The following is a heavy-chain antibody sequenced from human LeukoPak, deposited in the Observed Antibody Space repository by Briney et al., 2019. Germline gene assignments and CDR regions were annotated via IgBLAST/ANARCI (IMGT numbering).Heavy chain of an antibody. J-gene: IGHJ4*02. D-gene: IGHD5-18*01. Sequence: PSETLSLTCTVSGGSISGYFWSWIRQSPGKGLEWIAYISYSGSTSYNPSLKSRVTISVDTSKDQFSLKLTSVTAADTAVYYCVRHGAAMVTYPLDYWGQGTLVTVSS. V-gene: IGHV4-59*08. CDR3: VRHGAAMVTYPLDY. CDR2: ISYSGST. CDR1: GGSISGYF.